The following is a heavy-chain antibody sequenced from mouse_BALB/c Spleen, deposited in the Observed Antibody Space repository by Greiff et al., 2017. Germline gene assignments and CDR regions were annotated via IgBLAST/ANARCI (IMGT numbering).Heavy chain of an antibody. D-gene: IGHD1-1*01. J-gene: IGHJ2*01. V-gene: IGHV5-9-3*01. Sequence: VQLKESGGGLVKPGGSLKLSCAASGFTFSSYAMSWVRQTPEKRLEWVATISSGGSYTYYPDSVKGRFTISRDNAKNTLYLQMSSLRSEDTAMYYCARQGTTVVAPGDYWGQGTTLTVSS. CDR2: ISSGGSYT. CDR3: ARQGTTVVAPGDY. CDR1: GFTFSSYA.